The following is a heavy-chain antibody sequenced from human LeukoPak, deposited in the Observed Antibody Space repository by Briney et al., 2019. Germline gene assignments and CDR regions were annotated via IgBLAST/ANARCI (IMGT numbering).Heavy chain of an antibody. J-gene: IGHJ5*02. CDR2: MNVYSGDA. Sequence: GASVKVSFKASGYIFTAYYLHWVRLAPGQGLEWMGWMNVYSGDATYAQKFQGRVTMTRDTSISTAYMELNTLTSGDTAVYYCARPGNWWFDPWGQGTLVTVSS. V-gene: IGHV1-2*02. CDR3: ARPGNWWFDP. D-gene: IGHD3-10*01. CDR1: GYIFTAYY.